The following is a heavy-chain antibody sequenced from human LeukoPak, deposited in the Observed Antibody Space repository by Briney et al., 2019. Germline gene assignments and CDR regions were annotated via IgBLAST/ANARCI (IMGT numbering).Heavy chain of an antibody. Sequence: ASVKVSCKASNYTFTSYGISWVRQAPGQWLEWMAWINAYNGDTNYAQKFQGRVTLTTETSTSTAYMELRSLRSDDTAVYFCARDGSGVWFDYWGQGTLVTVSS. CDR3: ARDGSGVWFDY. CDR1: NYTFTSYG. V-gene: IGHV1-18*01. D-gene: IGHD3-10*01. CDR2: INAYNGDT. J-gene: IGHJ4*02.